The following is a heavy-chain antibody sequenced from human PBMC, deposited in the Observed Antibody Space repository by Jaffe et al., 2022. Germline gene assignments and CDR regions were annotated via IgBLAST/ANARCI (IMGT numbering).Heavy chain of an antibody. CDR3: ARDLRPPTRIAARLRNWFDP. Sequence: QVQLVQSGSELKKPGASVKVSCKASGYTFTSYAMNWVRQAPGQGLEWMGWINTNTGNPTYAQGFTGRFVFSLDTSVSTAYLQISSLKAEDTAVYYCARDLRPPTRIAARLRNWFDPWGQGTLVTVSS. V-gene: IGHV7-4-1*02. CDR2: INTNTGNP. D-gene: IGHD6-6*01. CDR1: GYTFTSYA. J-gene: IGHJ5*02.